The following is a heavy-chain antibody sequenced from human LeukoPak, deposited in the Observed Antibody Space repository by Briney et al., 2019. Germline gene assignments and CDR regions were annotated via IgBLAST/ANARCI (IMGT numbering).Heavy chain of an antibody. CDR2: IRFDGSNT. D-gene: IGHD3-10*01. Sequence: PGGSLRLSCAASGFTFHGYGMHWVRQAPGKGLEWVAFIRFDGSNTYYADSVKGRFTISRDNSKNTLFLQMNSLRAEDTAFYYCARDPRYYFDSGSHYNLDYWGQGSQVIVSP. V-gene: IGHV3-30*02. J-gene: IGHJ4*02. CDR3: ARDPRYYFDSGSHYNLDY. CDR1: GFTFHGYG.